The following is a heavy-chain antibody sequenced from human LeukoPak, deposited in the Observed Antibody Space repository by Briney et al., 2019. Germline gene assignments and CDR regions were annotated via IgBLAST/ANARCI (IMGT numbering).Heavy chain of an antibody. Sequence: PSETLSLTCTVSGGSISSYYWGWIRQPPGKGLEWIGSMYYSGSTYYNPSLKSRVTISINTSKNQFSLKLSSVTAADTAVYYCARQCGSGHRSHGFDPWGQGTLVTVSS. D-gene: IGHD3-10*01. CDR3: ARQCGSGHRSHGFDP. J-gene: IGHJ5*02. V-gene: IGHV4-39*01. CDR2: MYYSGST. CDR1: GGSISSYY.